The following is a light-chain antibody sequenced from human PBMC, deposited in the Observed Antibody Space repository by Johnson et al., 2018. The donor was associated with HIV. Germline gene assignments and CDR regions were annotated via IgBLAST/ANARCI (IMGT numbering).Light chain of an antibody. CDR1: SSNIGNNY. J-gene: IGLJ1*01. V-gene: IGLV1-51*02. CDR3: GTWDSSLGTYV. Sequence: QSVLTQPPSVSAAPGQKVTISCSGSSSNIGNNYVSWYRQLPGTAPKLLIYENNKRPSGIPDRFSGSKSGTSATLDITGLQTGDEADYYCGTWDSSLGTYVVATGTKVTVL. CDR2: ENN.